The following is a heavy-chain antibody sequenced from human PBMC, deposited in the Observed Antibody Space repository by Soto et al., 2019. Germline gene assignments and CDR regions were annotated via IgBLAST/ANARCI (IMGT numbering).Heavy chain of an antibody. CDR1: DFTFSDYY. D-gene: IGHD3-10*01. Sequence: LRLSCAASDFTFSDYYMSWIRQAPWKGLEWVSYISSSGSTIYYADSVKGRFTISRDNAKNSLYLQMNSLRAEDTAVYYCARDYYGESAINNWFDPWGQGTLVTVYS. CDR2: ISSSGSTI. CDR3: ARDYYGESAINNWFDP. J-gene: IGHJ5*02. V-gene: IGHV3-11*01.